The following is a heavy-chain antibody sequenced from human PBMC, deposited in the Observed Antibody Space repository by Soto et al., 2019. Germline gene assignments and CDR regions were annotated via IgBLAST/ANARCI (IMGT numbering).Heavy chain of an antibody. CDR3: ARHRIWSWDYYYYCMDV. D-gene: IGHD1-26*01. CDR1: GYTFTGYY. Sequence: ASVKVSCKASGYTFTGYYMHWVRQAPGQGLEWMEWINPNSGGTNYAQKFQGWVTMTRDTSISTAYMELSRLRSDDTAVYYCARHRIWSWDYYYYCMDVWGQGXTFTVP. CDR2: INPNSGGT. V-gene: IGHV1-2*04. J-gene: IGHJ6*02.